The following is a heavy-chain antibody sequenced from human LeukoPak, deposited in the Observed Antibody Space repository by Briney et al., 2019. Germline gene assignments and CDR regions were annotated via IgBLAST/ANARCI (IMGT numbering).Heavy chain of an antibody. CDR2: IYYSGTT. CDR1: GGSVTSYY. V-gene: IGHV4-59*02. D-gene: IGHD1-1*01. Sequence: SETLSLTCTVSGGSVTSYYWTWIRQSPGKGLEWIGYIYYSGTTHYNPSLKSRVTILVDTSKNQFSLNLDSVTPADTAVYYCAKIQQGGAMFDYWGPGILVTVSS. CDR3: AKIQQGGAMFDY. J-gene: IGHJ4*02.